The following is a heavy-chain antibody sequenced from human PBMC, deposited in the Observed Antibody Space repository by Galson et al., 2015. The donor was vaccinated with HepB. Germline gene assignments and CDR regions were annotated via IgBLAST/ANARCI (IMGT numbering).Heavy chain of an antibody. CDR2: ISRDGSST. D-gene: IGHD5-18*01. CDR1: GFTFSSYW. V-gene: IGHV3-74*03. Sequence: SLRLSCAASGFTFSSYWMHWVRQAPGKGLVWVSRISRDGSSTTYADSVKGRFTISRDNAKNTLFLQVNSLRAEDTAVYYCAREDGDTDMVFFDYWGQGTLVTVSS. CDR3: AREDGDTDMVFFDY. J-gene: IGHJ4*02.